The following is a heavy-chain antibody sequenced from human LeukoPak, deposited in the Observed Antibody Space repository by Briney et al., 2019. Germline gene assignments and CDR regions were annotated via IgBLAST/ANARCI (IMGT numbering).Heavy chain of an antibody. CDR1: GVSISGYY. V-gene: IGHV4-34*01. J-gene: IGHJ3*02. D-gene: IGHD2-2*01. CDR3: ASAGLHCSSTSCLDAFDI. CDR2: INHSGST. Sequence: SETLSLTCTVSGVSISGYYWSWIRQPPGKGLEWIGEINHSGSTNYNPSLKSRVTISVDTSKNQFSLKLSSVTAADTAVYYCASAGLHCSSTSCLDAFDIWGQGTMVTVSS.